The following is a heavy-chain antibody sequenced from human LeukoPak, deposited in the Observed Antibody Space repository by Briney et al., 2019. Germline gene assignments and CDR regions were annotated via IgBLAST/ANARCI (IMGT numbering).Heavy chain of an antibody. Sequence: SVKVSCKASGGTFSSYAISWVRQAPGQGLEWMGRIIPIFGTANYAQKFQGRVTITTDESTGTAYMELSSLRSEDTAVYYCARGAPLELLFDYWGQGTLVTVSS. CDR2: IIPIFGTA. CDR1: GGTFSSYA. D-gene: IGHD1-26*01. V-gene: IGHV1-69*05. J-gene: IGHJ4*02. CDR3: ARGAPLELLFDY.